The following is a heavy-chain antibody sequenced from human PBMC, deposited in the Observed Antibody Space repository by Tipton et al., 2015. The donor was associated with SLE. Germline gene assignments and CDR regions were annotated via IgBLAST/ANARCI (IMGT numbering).Heavy chain of an antibody. CDR3: ARDDTTDSSGMNAFDL. CDR2: ISATGSLV. D-gene: IGHD1-26*01. V-gene: IGHV3-48*03. Sequence: SLRLSCSASGFTFSNHEMNWVRQAPGKGLEWVSYISATGSLVSYADSVKGRFTISRDNAKNSLYLQLNSLRVEDSAVYHCARDDTTDSSGMNAFDLWGRGTVVTVSS. J-gene: IGHJ3*01. CDR1: GFTFSNHE.